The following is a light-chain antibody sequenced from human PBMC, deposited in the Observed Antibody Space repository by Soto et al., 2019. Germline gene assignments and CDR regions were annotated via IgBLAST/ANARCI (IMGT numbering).Light chain of an antibody. V-gene: IGKV1-5*03. CDR2: ESS. CDR1: QSISSW. CDR3: QQYSTYTGE. J-gene: IGKJ1*01. Sequence: DIPMTQSPFTLSASVGDRVTITCRASQSISSWLAWYQQKPGKAPKLLIYESSSLESGVPSRFSGSGSGTEFTLTISSLQPEDFATYYCQQYSTYTGEFGPGTKVEIK.